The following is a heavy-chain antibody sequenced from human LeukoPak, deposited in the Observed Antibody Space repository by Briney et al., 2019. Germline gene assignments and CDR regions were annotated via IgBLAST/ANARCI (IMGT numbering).Heavy chain of an antibody. CDR2: INHSGST. CDR1: GGSFSGYY. J-gene: IGHJ3*02. Sequence: KSSETLSLTCAVYGGSFSGYYWSWIRQPPGKGLEWIGEINHSGSTNYNPSLKSRVTISVDTSKNQFSLKLSSVTAADTAVYYCARKGEDAVAKILGAFDIWGQGTMVTVSS. CDR3: ARKGEDAVAKILGAFDI. V-gene: IGHV4-34*01. D-gene: IGHD6-19*01.